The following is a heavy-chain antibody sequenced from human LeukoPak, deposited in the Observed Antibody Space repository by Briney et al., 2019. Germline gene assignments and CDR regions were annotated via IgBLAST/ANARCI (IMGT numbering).Heavy chain of an antibody. V-gene: IGHV3-23*01. CDR1: GFSLSSYA. CDR2: IIGSGGST. D-gene: IGHD4-17*01. Sequence: GGSLRLSCAASGFSLSSYAMSWGRQPPGEGLGWVSAIIGSGGSTYYPDSVKGRFTIYRDNSKHTLYLQMNSLRAEDTAVYYCAKSRLGMTTVLEVDYWGEGTLVTVPS. J-gene: IGHJ4*02. CDR3: AKSRLGMTTVLEVDY.